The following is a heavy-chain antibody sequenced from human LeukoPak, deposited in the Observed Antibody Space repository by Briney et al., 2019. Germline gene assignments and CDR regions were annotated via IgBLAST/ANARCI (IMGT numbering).Heavy chain of an antibody. J-gene: IGHJ6*03. CDR3: AREWAAGRDYYMDV. V-gene: IGHV1-8*01. Sequence: ASVKVSCKASGYTFTSYDINWVRQATGQGLEWMGWMNPNSGNTGYAQKFQGRVTMTRNTSISTAYMELSSLRSEDTAVYYCAREWAAGRDYYMDVWGKGTTVTISS. CDR1: GYTFTSYD. CDR2: MNPNSGNT. D-gene: IGHD6-13*01.